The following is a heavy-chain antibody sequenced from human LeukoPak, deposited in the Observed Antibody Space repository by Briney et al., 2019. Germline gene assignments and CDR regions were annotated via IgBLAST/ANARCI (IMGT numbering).Heavy chain of an antibody. V-gene: IGHV1-46*01. CDR1: GYTFTSYY. Sequence: ASVKVSCKASGYTFTSYYMHWVRQAPGQGLEWMGIINPSGGSTSYAQKFQGRVTMTRDTSTSTVYMELSSLRSEDTAVYYCARVVGTGRQLTPGYYFDYWGQGTLVTVSS. CDR3: ARVVGTGRQLTPGYYFDY. D-gene: IGHD3/OR15-3a*01. CDR2: INPSGGST. J-gene: IGHJ4*02.